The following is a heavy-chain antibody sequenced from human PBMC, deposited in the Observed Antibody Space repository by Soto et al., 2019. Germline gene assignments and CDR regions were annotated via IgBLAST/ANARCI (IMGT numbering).Heavy chain of an antibody. CDR2: IYYSGST. CDR1: GGSISSYY. CDR3: ARDHPDIRSFAY. J-gene: IGHJ4*02. D-gene: IGHD2-15*01. V-gene: IGHV4-59*01. Sequence: SETLSLTCTVSGGSISSYYWSWFRQPPGKGLEWIGYIYYSGSTNYNPSLKSRVTISVDTSKNQFSLKLSSVTAADTAVYYCARDHPDIRSFAYWGQGTLVTVS.